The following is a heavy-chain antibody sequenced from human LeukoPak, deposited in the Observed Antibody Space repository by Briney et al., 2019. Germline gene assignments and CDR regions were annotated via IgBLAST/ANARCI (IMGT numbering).Heavy chain of an antibody. CDR3: AREYTSSSGGPAFDI. Sequence: PSETLSLTCTVSGGSISSYYWSWIRQPAGKGLEWIGRIHTSGSTNYNPSLKSRVTMSVDTSKNQFSLKLSSVTAADTAVYYCAREYTSSSGGPAFDIRGQGTMVTVSS. CDR1: GGSISSYY. V-gene: IGHV4-4*07. CDR2: IHTSGST. D-gene: IGHD6-6*01. J-gene: IGHJ3*02.